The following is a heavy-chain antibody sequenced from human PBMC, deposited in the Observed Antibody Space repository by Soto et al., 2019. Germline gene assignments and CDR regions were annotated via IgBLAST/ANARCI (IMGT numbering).Heavy chain of an antibody. CDR1: GFTFSSYS. Sequence: EVQLVESGGGLVKPGGSLRLSCAASGFTFSSYSMNWVHQAPGKGLEWVSSISSSSSYIYYADSVKGRFTISRDNAKNSLYLQMNSLRAEDTAVYYCARDYYDSSGPYYYYYYGMDVWGQGTTVTVSS. D-gene: IGHD3-22*01. CDR2: ISSSSSYI. J-gene: IGHJ6*02. CDR3: ARDYYDSSGPYYYYYYGMDV. V-gene: IGHV3-21*01.